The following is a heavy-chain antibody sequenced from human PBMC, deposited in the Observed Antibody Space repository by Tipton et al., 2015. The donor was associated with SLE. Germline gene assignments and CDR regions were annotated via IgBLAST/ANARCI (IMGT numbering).Heavy chain of an antibody. CDR2: IYYSSYT. Sequence: TLSLTCTVSGGSISTYYWGWIRQPPGKGLEWIGYIYYSSYTNYNPSLKSRVTTSFDRSKNQFSLNLNSVTAADTATYYCARVRGGWANDASDIWGQGTMVTVSS. CDR3: ARVRGGWANDASDI. D-gene: IGHD6-19*01. J-gene: IGHJ3*02. CDR1: GGSISTYY. V-gene: IGHV4-59*01.